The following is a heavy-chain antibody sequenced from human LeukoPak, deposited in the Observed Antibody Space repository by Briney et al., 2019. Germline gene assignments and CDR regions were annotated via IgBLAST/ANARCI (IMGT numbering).Heavy chain of an antibody. CDR2: FDPEDGET. Sequence: ASVKVSCKVSGYTLTELSMHWVRQALGKGLEWMGGFDPEDGETIYAQKFQGRVTMTEDTSTDTAYMELSSLRSEDTAVYYCATVSRLGATLAYWGQGTLVTVSS. J-gene: IGHJ4*02. CDR3: ATVSRLGATLAY. D-gene: IGHD1-26*01. V-gene: IGHV1-24*01. CDR1: GYTLTELS.